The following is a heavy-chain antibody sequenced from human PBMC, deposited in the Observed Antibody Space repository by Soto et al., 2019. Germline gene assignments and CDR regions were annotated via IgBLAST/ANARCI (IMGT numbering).Heavy chain of an antibody. CDR3: VRGGYCSRASCPTKTINHFDP. Sequence: EVQLLESGGGLKQPGESLRISCAASGFAFSDYAMNWVRQAPGKGLEWVSAISGGGGITYYADSVKGRFTISKDDSRSTIYRQMSSLRAEDTAVYFCVRGGYCSRASCPTKTINHFDPWGQGRLVTVSS. CDR2: ISGGGGIT. CDR1: GFAFSDYA. D-gene: IGHD2-2*01. V-gene: IGHV3-23*01. J-gene: IGHJ5*02.